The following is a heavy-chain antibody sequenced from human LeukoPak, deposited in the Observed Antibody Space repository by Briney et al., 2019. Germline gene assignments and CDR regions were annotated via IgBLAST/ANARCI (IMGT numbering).Heavy chain of an antibody. CDR3: ARRAGEYSHPYDY. CDR1: GFTVSSNS. Sequence: GGSLRLSCTVSGFTVSSNSMSWVRQAPGKGLEWVSFIYSGGNTHYSDSVKGRFTISRDNSKNTLYLQMNSLRAEDTAVYYCARRAGEYSHPYDYWGQGTLVAVSS. V-gene: IGHV3-53*01. CDR2: IYSGGNT. D-gene: IGHD4-17*01. J-gene: IGHJ4*02.